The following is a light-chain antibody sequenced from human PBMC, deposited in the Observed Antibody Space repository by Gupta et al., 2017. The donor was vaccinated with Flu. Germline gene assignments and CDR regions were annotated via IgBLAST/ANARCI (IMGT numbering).Light chain of an antibody. CDR2: EVS. V-gene: IGKV2-30*01. CDR1: QSLVYKNGRTY. J-gene: IGKJ2*02. CDR3: MKETNPWT. Sequence: PAPLGQPASISCNSSQSLVYKNGRTYLNWFQKRPGQSTRRLVYEVSTRDSGVPDRCSGSGSGTDCTLKISRVEAEDVGVYSCMKETNPWTFGQGTKLEIK.